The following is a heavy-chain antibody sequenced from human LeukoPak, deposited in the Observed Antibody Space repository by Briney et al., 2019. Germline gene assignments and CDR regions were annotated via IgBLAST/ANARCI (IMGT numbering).Heavy chain of an antibody. CDR1: GFTFSSYE. V-gene: IGHV3-48*03. D-gene: IGHD2-21*01. J-gene: IGHJ4*02. Sequence: GGSLRLSCAASGFTFSSYEMNWVRQAPGKGLEWVSFISSSGSTIYYADSVKGRFTISRDNAKNSLYLQMNSLRAEDMAVYYCARGSIPPDYWGQGTLVTVSS. CDR3: ARGSIPPDY. CDR2: ISSSGSTI.